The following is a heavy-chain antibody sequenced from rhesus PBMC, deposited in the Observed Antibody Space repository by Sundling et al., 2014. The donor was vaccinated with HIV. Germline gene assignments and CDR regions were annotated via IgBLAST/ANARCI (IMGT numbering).Heavy chain of an antibody. D-gene: IGHD5-24*01. Sequence: EVQLVETGGGLVQPGGSLKLSCAASGFSFSSYGMTWVRQAPGKGLEWVSSIYFGGGSTYYADSVKGRFTISRDKSKNTLSLEMNSLRAEDTAVYYCAEYSGYSSALDYFDYWGQGVLVTVSS. CDR3: AEYSGYSSALDYFDY. J-gene: IGHJ4*01. CDR2: IYFGGGST. V-gene: IGHV3S42*01. CDR1: GFSFSSYG.